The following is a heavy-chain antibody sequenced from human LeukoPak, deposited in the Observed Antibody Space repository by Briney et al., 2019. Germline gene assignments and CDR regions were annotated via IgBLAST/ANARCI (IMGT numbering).Heavy chain of an antibody. CDR1: GYTFTGYY. D-gene: IGHD2-8*01. V-gene: IGHV1-46*01. Sequence: ASVKVSCKASGYTFTGYYMHWVRQAPGQGLEWMGGIIPIFGTANYAQKFQGRVTMTRDTSTSTVYMELSSLRSEDTAVYYCARDYVDDIPMIKDYWGQGTLVTVSS. CDR2: IIPIFGTA. J-gene: IGHJ4*02. CDR3: ARDYVDDIPMIKDY.